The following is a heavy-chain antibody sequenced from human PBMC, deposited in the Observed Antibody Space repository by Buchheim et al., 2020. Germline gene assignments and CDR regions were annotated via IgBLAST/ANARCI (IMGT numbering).Heavy chain of an antibody. Sequence: QVQLVQSGAEVKNPGASVKVSCKASGSTFTSYYMHWVRQAPGQGLEWMGIINPSGGSTSYAQKFQGRVTMTRDTSTSTVYMEVSSLRSEDTAVYYCARGSDSIVVVPAAMAHFDYWGQGTL. CDR3: ARGSDSIVVVPAAMAHFDY. CDR1: GSTFTSYY. CDR2: INPSGGST. J-gene: IGHJ4*02. D-gene: IGHD2-2*01. V-gene: IGHV1-46*01.